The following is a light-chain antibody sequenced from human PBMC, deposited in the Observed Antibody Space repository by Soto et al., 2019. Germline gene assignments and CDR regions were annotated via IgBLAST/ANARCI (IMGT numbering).Light chain of an antibody. CDR1: QSVSNN. V-gene: IGKV3-15*01. J-gene: IGKJ5*01. CDR2: GAS. CDR3: QQYDNWPPIT. Sequence: EIVMTQSPDTLSVSPGERATLSCRASQSVSNNLAWYQQKPGQAPRLLIYGASTRAAGIPARFSGSGSGTEFTLTISSLQSEDFAVYYWQQYDNWPPITFGQGTRLEIK.